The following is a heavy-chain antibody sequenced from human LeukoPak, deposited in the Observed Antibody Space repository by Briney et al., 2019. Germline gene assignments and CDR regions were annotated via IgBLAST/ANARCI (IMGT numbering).Heavy chain of an antibody. CDR3: AKDSGSYRTSFYYFDY. D-gene: IGHD1-26*01. V-gene: IGHV3-30*02. CDR2: IRSDGSIK. J-gene: IGHJ4*02. CDR1: GFTFSTYG. Sequence: GGSLRLSCAASGFTFSTYGMHWVRQAPGKGLEWVAFIRSDGSIKYYADSVKGRFTISRDNSKNTLYLQMNSLRAEDTAVYYCAKDSGSYRTSFYYFDYWGQGTLVTVSS.